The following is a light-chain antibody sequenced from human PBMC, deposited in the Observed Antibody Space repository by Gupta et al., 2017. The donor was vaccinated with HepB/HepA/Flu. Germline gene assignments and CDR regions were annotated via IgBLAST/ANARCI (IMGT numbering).Light chain of an antibody. V-gene: IGKV1-39*01. CDR2: AAF. CDR3: QQSDSLPLT. Sequence: DIQMTQSPSSLSASVGDRVTITCRASQSISNYLNWNQQKPGKAPKLLIYAAFTLESGVPSRFSGSGSETHFTLTISSLQPDDFATYYCQQSDSLPLTFGGGTMVEIK. J-gene: IGKJ4*01. CDR1: QSISNY.